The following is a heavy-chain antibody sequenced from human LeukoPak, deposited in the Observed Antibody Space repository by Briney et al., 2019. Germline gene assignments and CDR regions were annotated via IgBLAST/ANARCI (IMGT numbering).Heavy chain of an antibody. D-gene: IGHD3-10*01. J-gene: IGHJ6*03. Sequence: SQTLSLTCAISGDSVSSNSAAWNWIRQSPSRGLEWLGRTYYRSKWYNDYAVSVKSRITINPDTSKNQFSLQLNSVTPEDTAVYYCARARITMVRGVIIGYYYMDVWGKGTTVTVSS. CDR2: TYYRSKWYN. CDR1: GDSVSSNSAA. V-gene: IGHV6-1*01. CDR3: ARARITMVRGVIIGYYYMDV.